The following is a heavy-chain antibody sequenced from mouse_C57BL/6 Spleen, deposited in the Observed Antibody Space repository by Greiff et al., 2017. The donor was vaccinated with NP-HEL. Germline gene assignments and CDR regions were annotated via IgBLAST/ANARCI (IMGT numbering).Heavy chain of an antibody. J-gene: IGHJ2*01. CDR3: ARSVYWDY. CDR1: GYTFTDYY. D-gene: IGHD2-3*01. V-gene: IGHV1-26*01. CDR2: INPNNGGT. Sequence: VQLQQSGPELVKPGASVKISCKASGYTFTDYYMNWVKQSHGKSLEWIGDINPNNGGTSYNQKFKGKATLTVDKSSSTAYMELRSLTSEDSAVYYCARSVYWDYWGQGTTLTVSS.